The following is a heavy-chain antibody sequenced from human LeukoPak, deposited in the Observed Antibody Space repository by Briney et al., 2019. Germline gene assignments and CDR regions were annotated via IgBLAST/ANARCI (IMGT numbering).Heavy chain of an antibody. CDR1: GGSISTSNYY. J-gene: IGHJ5*01. D-gene: IGHD2-15*01. Sequence: SETLSLTCTVSGGSISTSNYYWGWIRQPPGKGLEWIGNIFYSGSTYYSPSLRSRVTISLDTSRNQFSLKLNSVTAADTAVYYRARDGVVVAVHFDFWGQGTLVTVSS. CDR2: IFYSGST. CDR3: ARDGVVVAVHFDF. V-gene: IGHV4-39*07.